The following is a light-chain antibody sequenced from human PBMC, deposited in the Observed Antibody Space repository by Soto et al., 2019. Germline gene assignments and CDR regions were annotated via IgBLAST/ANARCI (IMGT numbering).Light chain of an antibody. CDR2: AAS. J-gene: IGKJ2*01. CDR3: QQIYSTPRT. CDR1: QSISSY. Sequence: DIQMTQSPSSLSASVGDRVTITCRASQSISSYLNRYQQKPGKAPKLLIYAASSLQSGVPSRFSGSGSGTEFTLTISSLQPEDFASYYCQQIYSTPRTFGQGTKLEIK. V-gene: IGKV1-39*01.